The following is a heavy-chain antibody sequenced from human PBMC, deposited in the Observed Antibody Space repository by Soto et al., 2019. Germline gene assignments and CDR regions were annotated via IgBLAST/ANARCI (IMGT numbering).Heavy chain of an antibody. CDR2: VIPVLTTT. V-gene: IGHV1-69*08. D-gene: IGHD2-21*02. J-gene: IGHJ6*02. Sequence: QVQLVQSGAEVKKPGSSVRVSCRSSGDTFSSYIVNWLRLAPGRGLEWMGRVIPVLTTTDDAQNFRGRVTISADRSTNTVSLDLSSLRSDDTAVYYCARRRYCGYDCYHKHYYGMDVWGQGSLVTVAS. CDR3: ARRRYCGYDCYHKHYYGMDV. CDR1: GDTFSSYI.